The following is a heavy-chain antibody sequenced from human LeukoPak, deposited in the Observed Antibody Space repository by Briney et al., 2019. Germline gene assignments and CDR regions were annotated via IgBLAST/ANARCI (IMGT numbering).Heavy chain of an antibody. CDR2: ISYDGSHK. CDR3: ARNKKGDRYTYGHDY. J-gene: IGHJ4*02. Sequence: GRSLRLSCAASGFTFINYAMHWVRQAPGKGLEWVAIISYDGSHKYYADSVRGRFTISRDNSKNTLYLQMNSLRAEDTAVYYCARNKKGDRYTYGHDYWGQGTLVTVSS. V-gene: IGHV3-30*04. D-gene: IGHD5-18*01. CDR1: GFTFINYA.